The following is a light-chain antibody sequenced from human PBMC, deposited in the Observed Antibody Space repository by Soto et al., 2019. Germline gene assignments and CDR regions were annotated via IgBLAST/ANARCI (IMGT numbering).Light chain of an antibody. J-gene: IGKJ5*01. Sequence: IQMIQSPSSLSASLGDRVTITCPASQSISNYLNWYKQKXGKAPRXXSNAASSLQNGVPSRFSGSGSGTEFTLTITSLKPEDFETYYCQQSYSNFITFGQGTRLEI. CDR3: QQSYSNFIT. V-gene: IGKV1-39*01. CDR1: QSISNY. CDR2: AAS.